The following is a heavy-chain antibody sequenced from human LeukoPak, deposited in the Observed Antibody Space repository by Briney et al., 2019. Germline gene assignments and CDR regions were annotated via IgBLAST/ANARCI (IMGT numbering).Heavy chain of an antibody. Sequence: GESLKISRQGSGYSFTSYWIGWVRPMPGKGLEGIGIIYPGDSDTRYSPSFQGQVTISADKSISTAYLQWSSLKASDTAMYYCARQLCAQTYYYDSSGYPVFDYWGQGTLVTVSS. J-gene: IGHJ4*02. CDR2: IYPGDSDT. V-gene: IGHV5-51*01. CDR1: GYSFTSYW. CDR3: ARQLCAQTYYYDSSGYPVFDY. D-gene: IGHD3-22*01.